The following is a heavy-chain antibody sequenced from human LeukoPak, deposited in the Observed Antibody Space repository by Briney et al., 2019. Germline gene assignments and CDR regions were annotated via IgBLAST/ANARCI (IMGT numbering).Heavy chain of an antibody. CDR2: ISSSGSTI. CDR3: TTESGGYSYGWGYYYYYYMDV. CDR1: GFTFSSYE. Sequence: GGSLRLSCAASGFTFSSYEMNWVRQAPGKGLEWVSYISSSGSTIYYADSVKGRFTISRDNAKNSLYLQMNSLKTEDTAVYYCTTESGGYSYGWGYYYYYYMDVWGKGTTVTVSS. V-gene: IGHV3-48*03. D-gene: IGHD5-18*01. J-gene: IGHJ6*03.